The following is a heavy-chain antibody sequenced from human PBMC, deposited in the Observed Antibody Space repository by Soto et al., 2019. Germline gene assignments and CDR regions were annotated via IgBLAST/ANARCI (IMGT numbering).Heavy chain of an antibody. CDR3: AGDSRIVATPAMGSVGFDP. D-gene: IGHD5-18*01. CDR1: GGSISSSSYY. J-gene: IGHJ5*02. Sequence: PSETLSLXCTVSGGSISSSSYYWGWIRQPPGKGLEWIGSIYYSGSSSYNPSLKSRVTMSLDKSNNQFSLKLTSVTAADTAVYYCAGDSRIVATPAMGSVGFDPWGQGTLVTVSS. CDR2: IYYSGSS. V-gene: IGHV4-39*02.